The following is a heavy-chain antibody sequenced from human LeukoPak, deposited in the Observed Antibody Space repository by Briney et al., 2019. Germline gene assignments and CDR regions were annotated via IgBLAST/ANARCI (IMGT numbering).Heavy chain of an antibody. V-gene: IGHV1-8*01. CDR1: GYTFTSYD. J-gene: IGHJ6*02. CDR2: MNPNSGNT. CDR3: ARGRAMVRGVIHRKYYYYGTDV. Sequence: GASVKVSCKASGYTFTSYDINWVRQATGQGLEWMGWMNPNSGNTGYAQKFQGRVTMTRNTSISTAYMERSSLRSEDTAVYYCARGRAMVRGVIHRKYYYYGTDVWGQGTTVTVSS. D-gene: IGHD3-10*01.